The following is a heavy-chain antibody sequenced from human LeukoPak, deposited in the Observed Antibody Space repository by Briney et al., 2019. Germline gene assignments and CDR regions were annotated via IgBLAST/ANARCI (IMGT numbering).Heavy chain of an antibody. CDR3: AQEGYVWGSYRQFDY. J-gene: IGHJ4*02. CDR1: GGTFSSYA. Sequence: SVKVSCKASGGTFSSYAISWVRQAPGQGLEWMGGINPICGTANYAQKFQGRVTITADESTSTAYMELSSLRSEDTAVYYCAQEGYVWGSYRQFDYWGQGTLVTVSS. D-gene: IGHD3-16*02. CDR2: INPICGTA. V-gene: IGHV1-69*13.